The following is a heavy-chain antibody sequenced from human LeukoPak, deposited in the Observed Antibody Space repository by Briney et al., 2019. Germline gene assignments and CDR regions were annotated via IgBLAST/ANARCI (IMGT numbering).Heavy chain of an antibody. Sequence: SVKVSCKASGGTFSSYAISWVRQAPGQGLEWMGGIIPIFGTANYAQKFQGRVTITADKSTSTAYMELSSLRSEDTAVYYCARDRGIQLRKCCFDPWGQGTLVTVSS. D-gene: IGHD5-18*01. CDR1: GGTFSSYA. CDR2: IIPIFGTA. CDR3: ARDRGIQLRKCCFDP. J-gene: IGHJ5*02. V-gene: IGHV1-69*06.